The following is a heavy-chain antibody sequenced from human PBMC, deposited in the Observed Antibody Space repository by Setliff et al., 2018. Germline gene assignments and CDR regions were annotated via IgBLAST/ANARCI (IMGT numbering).Heavy chain of an antibody. D-gene: IGHD3-3*01. Sequence: SETLSLTCTVSGDSISSRRNYWGWFRQPAGKELEWIGQIYTSWSTNYNPSLKSRFTISLDTSKNQFSLSLTSVTAEDTAVYYCARMSGFQYIDVWDKGTTVTVSS. J-gene: IGHJ6*03. CDR2: IYTSWST. CDR1: GDSISSRRNY. V-gene: IGHV4-61*09. CDR3: ARMSGFQYIDV.